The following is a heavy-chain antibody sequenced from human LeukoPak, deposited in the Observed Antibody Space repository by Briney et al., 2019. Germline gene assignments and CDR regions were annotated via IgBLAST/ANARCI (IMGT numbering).Heavy chain of an antibody. CDR2: INPGGSTI. J-gene: IGHJ4*02. Sequence: GGSLRLSCATSGFYFSDFHMNWVRQAPGKGLEWVSYINPGGSTIYYADSVKGRFTISRDNAKSSLYLQMNSLRAEDTAVYYCARDVAVVAIDYWGQGTLVTVSS. CDR3: ARDVAVVAIDY. V-gene: IGHV3-11*01. D-gene: IGHD6-19*01. CDR1: GFYFSDFH.